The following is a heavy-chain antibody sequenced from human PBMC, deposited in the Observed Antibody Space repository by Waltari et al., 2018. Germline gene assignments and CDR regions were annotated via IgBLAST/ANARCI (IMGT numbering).Heavy chain of an antibody. J-gene: IGHJ4*02. CDR1: GFTFSSYA. CDR2: ISYDGSNK. D-gene: IGHD3-3*01. CDR3: ARDATIFGVVILYYFDY. Sequence: QVQLVESGGGVVQPGRSLRLSCAASGFTFSSYAMHWVRQAPGKGPEWVAVISYDGSNKYYADSVKGRFTISRDNSKNTLYLQMNSLRAEDTAVYYCARDATIFGVVILYYFDYWGQGTLVTVSS. V-gene: IGHV3-30-3*01.